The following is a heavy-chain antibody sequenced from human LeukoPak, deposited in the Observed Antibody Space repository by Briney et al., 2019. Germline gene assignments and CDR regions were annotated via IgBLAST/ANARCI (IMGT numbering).Heavy chain of an antibody. CDR2: IWKSGST. Sequence: AETLSLTCTVSGGSISSSNYYWGWIRQPPGKGLEWIGSIWKSGSTYYNPSLKSRVTISVDTSKNQFSLKLSSVTAADTAVYYCARLDGYCSGGSCYSVSFVDPWGQGTLVTVSS. CDR1: GGSISSSNYY. CDR3: ARLDGYCSGGSCYSVSFVDP. J-gene: IGHJ5*02. D-gene: IGHD2-15*01. V-gene: IGHV4-39*01.